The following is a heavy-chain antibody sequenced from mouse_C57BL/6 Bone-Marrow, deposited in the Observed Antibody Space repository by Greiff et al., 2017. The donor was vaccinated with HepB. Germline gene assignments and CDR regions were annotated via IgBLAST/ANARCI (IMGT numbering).Heavy chain of an antibody. CDR2: ILPSIGRT. Sequence: VQLQQSGSELRSPGSSVKLSCKDFDSEVFPIAYMSWVRQKPGHGFEWIGGILPSIGRTIYGEKFEDKATLDADTLSNTAYLELNSLTSEDSAIYYCARWGKWLPGFAYWGQGTLVTVSA. CDR3: ARWGKWLPGFAY. V-gene: IGHV15-2*01. CDR1: DSEVFPIAY. D-gene: IGHD2-2*01. J-gene: IGHJ3*01.